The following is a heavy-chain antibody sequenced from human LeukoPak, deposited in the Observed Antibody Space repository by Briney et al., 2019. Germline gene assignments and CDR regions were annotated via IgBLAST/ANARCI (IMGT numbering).Heavy chain of an antibody. CDR3: ALGSWYNGLLWSFDY. V-gene: IGHV3-21*01. J-gene: IGHJ4*02. Sequence: TGGSLRLSCAASGFTFSSYSMNWVRQAPGKGREWVSSISSSSSYIYYADSVTGRFTLSRDNAKNSLYLQMHSLRSEATAVYYCALGSWYNGLLWSFDYWGQGTLATVSS. D-gene: IGHD3-10*01. CDR1: GFTFSSYS. CDR2: ISSSSSYI.